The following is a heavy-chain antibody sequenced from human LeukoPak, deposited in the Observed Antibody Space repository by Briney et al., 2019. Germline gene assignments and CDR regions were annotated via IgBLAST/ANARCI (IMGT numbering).Heavy chain of an antibody. Sequence: PGGSLRLSCAASGFTFSSYSMNWVRQAPGKGLEWASYISSSSSTIYHADSVKGRFTISRDNAKNSLYLQMNSLRAEDTAVYYCARDQDSYYFDYWGQGTLVTVSS. D-gene: IGHD2-15*01. CDR2: ISSSSSTI. J-gene: IGHJ4*02. V-gene: IGHV3-48*01. CDR3: ARDQDSYYFDY. CDR1: GFTFSSYS.